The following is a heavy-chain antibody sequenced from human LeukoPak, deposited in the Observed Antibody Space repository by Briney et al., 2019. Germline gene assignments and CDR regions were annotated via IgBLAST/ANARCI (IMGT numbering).Heavy chain of an antibody. CDR1: GFTFSNFG. J-gene: IGHJ4*02. D-gene: IGHD5-24*01. Sequence: QAGGSLRLSCAASGFTFSNFGMHWVRQAPGKGLEWVTFIRFDGTNKYYADSVKGRFTISRDNSKNTLYLQMNSLRVEDTATYYCAKVEMSTSPGGIDYWGQGTLVTVSS. V-gene: IGHV3-30*02. CDR3: AKVEMSTSPGGIDY. CDR2: IRFDGTNK.